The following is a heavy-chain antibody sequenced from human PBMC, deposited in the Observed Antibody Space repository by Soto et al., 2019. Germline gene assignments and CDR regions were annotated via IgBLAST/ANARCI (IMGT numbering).Heavy chain of an antibody. Sequence: EVQLLESGGGSVQPGGALRLSCVASGFTFSTYAMSWVRQAPGKGLEWVSGIGGLSGGTDYADSVKGRLTISRDNSKNTLYLQMHSLRAEDTAVYFCAKVSILTESYHYYAMDVCGQGTTVTVSS. J-gene: IGHJ6*02. CDR3: AKVSILTESYHYYAMDV. CDR2: IGGLSGGT. V-gene: IGHV3-23*01. D-gene: IGHD3-9*01. CDR1: GFTFSTYA.